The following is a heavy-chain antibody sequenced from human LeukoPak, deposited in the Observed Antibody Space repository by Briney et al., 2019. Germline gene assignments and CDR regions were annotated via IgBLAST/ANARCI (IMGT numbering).Heavy chain of an antibody. Sequence: GSLRLSCAASGFTFDDYGMSWVRQAPGKGLEWVSGISGSGGSTYYADSVRGRFTISRDNSKNTLYLQMNNLRAEDTAVYYCAKDAIFRNGAEYFQHWGQGTLVTVSS. CDR3: AKDAIFRNGAEYFQH. CDR2: ISGSGGST. CDR1: GFTFDDYG. V-gene: IGHV3-23*01. D-gene: IGHD1-1*01. J-gene: IGHJ1*01.